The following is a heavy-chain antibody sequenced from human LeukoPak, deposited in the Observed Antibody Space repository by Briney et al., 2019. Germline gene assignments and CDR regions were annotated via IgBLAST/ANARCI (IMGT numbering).Heavy chain of an antibody. CDR1: GFTFSSYG. V-gene: IGHV3-30*18. Sequence: GGSLRLSCAASGFTFSSYGMHWVRRAPGKGLEWVAVISYDGSNKYYADSVKGRFTISRDNSKNTLYLQMNSLRAEDTAVYYCAKVMEYSSSWYTDWGQGTLVTVSS. J-gene: IGHJ4*02. CDR2: ISYDGSNK. CDR3: AKVMEYSSSWYTD. D-gene: IGHD6-13*01.